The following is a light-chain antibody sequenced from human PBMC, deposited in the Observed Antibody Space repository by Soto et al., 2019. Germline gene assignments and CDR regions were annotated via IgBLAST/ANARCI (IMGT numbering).Light chain of an antibody. CDR2: DVS. V-gene: IGLV2-14*03. CDR3: SSFTGSNYV. CDR1: ISDVGGYNF. J-gene: IGLJ1*01. Sequence: QSALTQPASVSGSHGQSITISCTGTISDVGGYNFVSWYQQYPGKAPKLMICDVSNRPSGVSNRFSGSKSGNTASLTISGLQAEDEADYYCSSFTGSNYVFGTGTKLTVL.